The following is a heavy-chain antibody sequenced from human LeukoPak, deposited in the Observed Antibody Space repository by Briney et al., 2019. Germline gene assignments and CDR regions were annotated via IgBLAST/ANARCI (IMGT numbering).Heavy chain of an antibody. CDR1: GGSISSYC. J-gene: IGHJ4*02. D-gene: IGHD3-22*01. V-gene: IGHV4-59*08. Sequence: KSSETLSLTCTVSGGSISSYCWSWIRQPPGKGLEWIGYIYYSGSTNYNPSLKSRVTISVDTSKNQFSLKLSSVTAADTAVYYCARTLDYYDSSGPTDYWGQGTLVTVSS. CDR3: ARTLDYYDSSGPTDY. CDR2: IYYSGST.